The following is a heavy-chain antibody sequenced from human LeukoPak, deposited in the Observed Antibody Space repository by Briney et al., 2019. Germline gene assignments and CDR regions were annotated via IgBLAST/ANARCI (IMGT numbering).Heavy chain of an antibody. D-gene: IGHD2-2*01. CDR3: ATELVVPATNDY. Sequence: GGSLRLSCAASGFSFTTYALSWVRQAPGKGLEWVSVIYSVGITYYPDSVKCRFAISSDNSKNTLYLQMNSLRAEDTAVYYCATELVVPATNDYWGQGTLVTVSS. V-gene: IGHV3-23*03. CDR1: GFSFTTYA. CDR2: IYSVGIT. J-gene: IGHJ4*02.